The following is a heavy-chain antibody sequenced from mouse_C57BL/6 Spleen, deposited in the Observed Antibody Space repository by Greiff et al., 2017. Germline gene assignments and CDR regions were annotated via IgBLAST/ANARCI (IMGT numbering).Heavy chain of an antibody. V-gene: IGHV1-82*01. CDR1: GYAFSSSW. CDR2: IYPGDGDT. CDR3: GRSCTTVVHVDY. D-gene: IGHD1-1*01. Sequence: QVQLQQSGPELVKPGASVKISCKASGYAFSSSWMNWVKQRPGKGLEWIGRIYPGDGDTNYNGKFKGKATLTADKSSSTAYMQLSSRTSEDTAVYVGGRSCTTVVHVDYWGQGTTLTVSS. J-gene: IGHJ2*01.